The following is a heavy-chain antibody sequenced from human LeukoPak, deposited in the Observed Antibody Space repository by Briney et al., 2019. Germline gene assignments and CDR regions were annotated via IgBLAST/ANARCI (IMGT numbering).Heavy chain of an antibody. D-gene: IGHD1-1*01. CDR1: GYTFTTYY. CDR3: ARDPGLTTDYYYMDV. V-gene: IGHV1-46*01. CDR2: INPTTGST. Sequence: GAPVKVSCKASGYTFTTYYIQWVRQAPGQRLEWLGIINPTTGSTTYAQKFQGRVTMTRDMSTGTVYMEVSSLRAEDTDVYYCARDPGLTTDYYYMDVWGKGTTVTVSS. J-gene: IGHJ6*03.